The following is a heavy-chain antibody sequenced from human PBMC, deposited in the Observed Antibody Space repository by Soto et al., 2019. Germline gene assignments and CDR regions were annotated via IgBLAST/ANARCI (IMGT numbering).Heavy chain of an antibody. CDR1: GYTFTRYY. Sequence: ASVNVYCKASGYTFTRYYMHWVRQATGQGLEWMGIINPSGGSASYAQKFQGRVTMTRDTSTSTVYMELSSLRSEDTAVYYCARDRYYEGYYGMDVWGQGTTVTVSS. CDR2: INPSGGSA. J-gene: IGHJ6*02. CDR3: ARDRYYEGYYGMDV. V-gene: IGHV1-46*01. D-gene: IGHD3-22*01.